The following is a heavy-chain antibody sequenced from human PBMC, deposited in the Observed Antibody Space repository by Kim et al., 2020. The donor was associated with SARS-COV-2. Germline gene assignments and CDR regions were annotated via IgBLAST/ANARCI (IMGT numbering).Heavy chain of an antibody. V-gene: IGHV4-4*02. J-gene: IGHJ4*02. Sequence: SETLSPTCAVSGGSISSSNWWSWVRQPPGKGLGWVGEIYHSGSTNYNPSLKSRVTISVDKSKNQFSLKLSSVTAADTAVYYCARVRWSGSYFFDYWGQGTLVTVSS. D-gene: IGHD1-26*01. CDR2: IYHSGST. CDR1: GGSISSSNW. CDR3: ARVRWSGSYFFDY.